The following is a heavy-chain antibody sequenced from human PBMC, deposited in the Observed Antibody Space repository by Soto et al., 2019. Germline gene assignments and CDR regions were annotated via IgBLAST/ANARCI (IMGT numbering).Heavy chain of an antibody. CDR1: GFTFSSYS. V-gene: IGHV3-48*02. CDR2: ISSSSSTI. D-gene: IGHD5-12*01. Sequence: EVQLVESGGGLVQPGGSLRLSCAASGFTFSSYSMNWVRQAPGKGLEWVSYISSSSSTIYYADSVKGRFTISRDNAKNSLYLQMNSLRDQDRAVYYCARLPRGFDFSGMDVWGQGTTVTVSS. CDR3: ARLPRGFDFSGMDV. J-gene: IGHJ6*02.